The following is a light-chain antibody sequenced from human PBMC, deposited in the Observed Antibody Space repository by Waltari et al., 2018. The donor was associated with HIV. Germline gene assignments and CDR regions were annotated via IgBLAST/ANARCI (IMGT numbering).Light chain of an antibody. CDR3: CSYAGSSTLL. J-gene: IGLJ3*02. V-gene: IGLV2-23*02. Sequence: QSALTQPASVSGSPGQSITISCTGASSDVGGYKYVSWYQHHPGKAPKLMIYDVRERPSGVSNRFSGSNSGNTASLTSSGLQAEDEADYYCCSYAGSSTLLFGGGTKVTVL. CDR2: DVR. CDR1: SSDVGGYKY.